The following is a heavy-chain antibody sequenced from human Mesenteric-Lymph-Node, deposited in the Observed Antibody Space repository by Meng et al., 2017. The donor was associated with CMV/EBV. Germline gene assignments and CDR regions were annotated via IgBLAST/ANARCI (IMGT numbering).Heavy chain of an antibody. V-gene: IGHV3-15*01. Sequence: GESLKISCAASGFTFSSYSMNWVRQAPGKGLEWVGRIRSQTDGGTTDYAAPIKGRFTISRDDSKNTLYLQMNSLKTEDTAVYYCTTLSGGQTTRGWRIEYWGQGTLVTVSS. CDR2: IRSQTDGGTT. J-gene: IGHJ4*02. D-gene: IGHD1-26*01. CDR3: TTLSGGQTTRGWRIEY. CDR1: GFTFSSYS.